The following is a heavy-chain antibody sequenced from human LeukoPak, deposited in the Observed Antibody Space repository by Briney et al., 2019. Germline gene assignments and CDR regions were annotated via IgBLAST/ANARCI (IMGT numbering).Heavy chain of an antibody. CDR1: GYTFTSYG. V-gene: IGHV1-18*01. D-gene: IGHD3-22*01. CDR3: ARGSSGYYDSSGYYWDAFDI. CDR2: ISAYNGNT. J-gene: IGHJ3*02. Sequence: ASVKVSCKASGYTFTSYGISWVRQAPGQGLEWMGWISAYNGNTNYAQKLQGRVTMTTDTSTSTAYMELRSLRSDDTAVYYCARGSSGYYDSSGYYWDAFDIWGQGTMVTVSS.